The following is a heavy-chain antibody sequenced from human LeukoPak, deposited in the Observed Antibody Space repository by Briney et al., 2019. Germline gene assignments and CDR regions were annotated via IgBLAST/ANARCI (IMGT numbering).Heavy chain of an antibody. J-gene: IGHJ6*03. D-gene: IGHD2-21*01. CDR1: GFTFSRYA. V-gene: IGHV3-23*01. Sequence: GGSLRLSCAASGFTFSRYALSWVRQAPGKGLEWVACVTGSGGTTYYGDSVKGRFTISRDNSKNTVYLQMTSLRAEDTALYYCAKHLGSHSLLYYYMDVWGKGTTVTVSS. CDR2: VTGSGGTT. CDR3: AKHLGSHSLLYYYMDV.